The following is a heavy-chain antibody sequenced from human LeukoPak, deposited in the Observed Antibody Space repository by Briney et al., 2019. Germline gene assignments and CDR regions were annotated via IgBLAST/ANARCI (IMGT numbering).Heavy chain of an antibody. V-gene: IGHV1-2*02. D-gene: IGHD4-17*01. Sequence: GASVKVSCKTSGYTFTGYFTHWVRQAPGQGLEWMGWINPNSGGTYYAQKFEGRVTLTRDTSISTAYMELSRLRSDDTAFYYCARVTVTTEFDCWGQGTLLTVSS. CDR3: ARVTVTTEFDC. J-gene: IGHJ4*02. CDR2: INPNSGGT. CDR1: GYTFTGYF.